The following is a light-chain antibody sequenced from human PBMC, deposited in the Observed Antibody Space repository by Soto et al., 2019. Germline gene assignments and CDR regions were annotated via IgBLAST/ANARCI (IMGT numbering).Light chain of an antibody. CDR2: GAS. V-gene: IGKV3-20*01. CDR1: QSVSSSY. CDR3: QQYGSAPWT. J-gene: IGKJ1*01. Sequence: EIVLTQSPGTLSLSPGERATLSCRASQSVSSSYLAWYQQKPGQAPRLLIYGASSRATGIPDRFSGSGSGTDFTLTISRLEPEVVAVYYCQQYGSAPWTFGQGTKVDIK.